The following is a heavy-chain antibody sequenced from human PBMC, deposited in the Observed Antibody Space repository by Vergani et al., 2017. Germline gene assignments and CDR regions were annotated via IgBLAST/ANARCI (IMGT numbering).Heavy chain of an antibody. V-gene: IGHV3-23*01. CDR3: ARGVGFQYAYMGV. CDR2: ISGSGGST. Sequence: EVQLLESGGGLVQPGGSLRLSCAASGFTFSSYAMSWVRQAPGKGLEWVSAISGSGGSTDYADSVKGRFTISRDNSKNTLYLQMNSLRAEDTAVYYCARGVGFQYAYMGVWGKGTTVTVSS. CDR1: GFTFSSYA. D-gene: IGHD2-8*01. J-gene: IGHJ6*03.